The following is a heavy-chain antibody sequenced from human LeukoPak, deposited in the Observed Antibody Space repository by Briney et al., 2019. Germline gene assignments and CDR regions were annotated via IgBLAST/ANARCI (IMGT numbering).Heavy chain of an antibody. Sequence: GGSLRLSCAASGFTFSSYAMHWVRQAPGKGLEWVAVISYDGSNKYYADSVKGRFTISRDNSKNTLYLQMNSRRAEDTAVYYYARGEPVDTDSHFDYWGQGTLVTVSS. D-gene: IGHD5-18*01. J-gene: IGHJ4*02. CDR2: ISYDGSNK. CDR3: ARGEPVDTDSHFDY. CDR1: GFTFSSYA. V-gene: IGHV3-30*04.